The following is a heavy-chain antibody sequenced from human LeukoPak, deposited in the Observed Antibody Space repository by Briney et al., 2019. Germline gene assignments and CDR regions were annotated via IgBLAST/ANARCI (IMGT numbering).Heavy chain of an antibody. CDR3: ATASHGGDAFDI. V-gene: IGHV1-24*01. CDR1: GYTLTELS. D-gene: IGHD3-10*01. Sequence: ASVKVSCKVSGYTLTELSMHWVRQAPGKGLEWMGGFDPEDGETICAQKFQGRVTMTEDTSTDTAYMELSSLRSEDTAVYYCATASHGGDAFDIWGQGTMVTVSS. CDR2: FDPEDGET. J-gene: IGHJ3*02.